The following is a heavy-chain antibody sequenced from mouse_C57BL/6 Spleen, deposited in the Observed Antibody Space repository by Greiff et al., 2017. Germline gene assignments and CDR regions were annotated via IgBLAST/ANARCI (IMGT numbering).Heavy chain of an antibody. J-gene: IGHJ1*03. CDR1: GYTFTDYY. V-gene: IGHV1-19*01. CDR3: ARSGDYDEGYWYFDV. Sequence: VQLQQSGPVLVKPGASVKMSCKASGYTFTDYYMNWVKQSHGKSLEWIGVINPYNGGTSYNQKFKGKATLTVDKSSSTAYMELNSLTSEDSAVYYCARSGDYDEGYWYFDVWGTGTTVTVSS. D-gene: IGHD2-4*01. CDR2: INPYNGGT.